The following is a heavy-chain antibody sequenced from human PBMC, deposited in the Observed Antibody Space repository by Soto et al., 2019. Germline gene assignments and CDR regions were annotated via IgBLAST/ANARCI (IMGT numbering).Heavy chain of an antibody. J-gene: IGHJ4*02. Sequence: ALVKVSCKASGYTFTNYGISWVRQAPGQGLEWMGWVSPYNGNRYYAQKFHGRLTLTTDTSTNTAFMELRSLSPGDTAIYYCARRYGDPSSAAGFDYWGQGTLVTVSS. D-gene: IGHD2-21*02. CDR3: ARRYGDPSSAAGFDY. CDR1: GYTFTNYG. V-gene: IGHV1-18*01. CDR2: VSPYNGNR.